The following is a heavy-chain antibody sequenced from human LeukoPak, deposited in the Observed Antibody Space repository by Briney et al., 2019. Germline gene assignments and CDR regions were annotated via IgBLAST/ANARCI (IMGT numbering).Heavy chain of an antibody. J-gene: IGHJ4*02. CDR1: GFTFSSYG. D-gene: IGHD2-8*02. V-gene: IGHV3-30*18. Sequence: GGSLRLSCAASGFTFSSYGMHWVRQASGKGLEWVAVISYDGSNKYYADSVKGRYTISRDNSKNTLYLQMNSLRAEDTAVYYCAKDFFTGYFDYWGQGTLVTVSS. CDR3: AKDFFTGYFDY. CDR2: ISYDGSNK.